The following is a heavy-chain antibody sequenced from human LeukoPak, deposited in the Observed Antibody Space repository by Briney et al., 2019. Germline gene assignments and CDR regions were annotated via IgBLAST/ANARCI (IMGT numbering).Heavy chain of an antibody. D-gene: IGHD6-19*01. CDR2: FYHSGST. J-gene: IGHJ5*02. CDR1: GYSITSGYY. Sequence: SETLSLTCTVSGYSITSGYYCGWIRQAPGKGLEWIGNFYHSGSTYYNPSLKSRVTISIDTSKNQFSLKLSSVTAADTAVYYCARDRIAVAENWFDPWGQGTLVTVSS. V-gene: IGHV4-38-2*02. CDR3: ARDRIAVAENWFDP.